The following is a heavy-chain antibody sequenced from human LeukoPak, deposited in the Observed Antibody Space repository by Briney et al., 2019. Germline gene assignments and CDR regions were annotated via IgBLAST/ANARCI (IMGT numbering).Heavy chain of an antibody. J-gene: IGHJ4*02. CDR3: AKDSPLYGSGNYRSPDY. Sequence: GGSLRLSCAASGFTFSTYGMHWVRQAPGKGLEWVAVISYDGSNKHYSDSVKGRFTISRDNSKNTLYLEMSGLRAEDTAVYYCAKDSPLYGSGNYRSPDYWGQGTLVTVSS. V-gene: IGHV3-30*18. CDR1: GFTFSTYG. CDR2: ISYDGSNK. D-gene: IGHD3-10*01.